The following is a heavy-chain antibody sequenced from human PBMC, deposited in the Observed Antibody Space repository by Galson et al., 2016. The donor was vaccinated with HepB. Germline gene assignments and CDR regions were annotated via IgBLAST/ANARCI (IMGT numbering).Heavy chain of an antibody. D-gene: IGHD2-2*01. CDR1: GFTFSTYS. CDR3: ARDLQGYCVSTSCYYYYGMDV. V-gene: IGHV3-21*01. CDR2: FSGSTSYI. J-gene: IGHJ6*01. Sequence: SLRLSCAASGFTFSTYSMNWVRQAPGKGLEWVSSFSGSTSYIYYADSVKGRFTISRDNAKNSLYLQMNNLRAEDTAVYYCARDLQGYCVSTSCYYYYGMDVWGQGTTVTVSS.